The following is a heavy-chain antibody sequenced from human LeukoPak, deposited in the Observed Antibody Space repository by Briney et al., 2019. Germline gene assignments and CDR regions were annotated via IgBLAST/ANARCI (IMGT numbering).Heavy chain of an antibody. D-gene: IGHD6-13*01. CDR2: ISSSSSYI. CDR1: GFTFSSYW. Sequence: GGSLRLSCAASGFTFSSYWMSWVRQAPGKGLEWVSSISSSSSYIYYADSVKGRFTISRDNAKNSLYLQMNSLRAEDTAVYYCATSIASSSWYYFDYWGQGTLVTVSS. CDR3: ATSIASSSWYYFDY. J-gene: IGHJ4*02. V-gene: IGHV3-21*01.